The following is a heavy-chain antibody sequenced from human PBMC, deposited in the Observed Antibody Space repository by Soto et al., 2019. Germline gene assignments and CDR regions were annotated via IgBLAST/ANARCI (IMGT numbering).Heavy chain of an antibody. J-gene: IGHJ3*02. Sequence: EVQLLESGGGLVQPGGSLRLSCAASGFTFSSYAMSWVRQAPGKGLEWVSAISGSGGRTYYAYSVKGRFTISRDNSKNTLYLQMNSLRAEDTAVYYSANAPSTLVNPGDAFDIWGQGTMVTVSS. CDR1: GFTFSSYA. V-gene: IGHV3-23*01. D-gene: IGHD2-2*01. CDR2: ISGSGGRT. CDR3: ANAPSTLVNPGDAFDI.